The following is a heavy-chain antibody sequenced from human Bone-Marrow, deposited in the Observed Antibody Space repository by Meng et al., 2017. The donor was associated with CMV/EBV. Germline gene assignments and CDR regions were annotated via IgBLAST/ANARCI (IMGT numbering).Heavy chain of an antibody. D-gene: IGHD6-19*01. V-gene: IGHV1-2*02. CDR2: INPNSGGT. Sequence: ASVKVSCKASGYTFTGYYLHWVRQAPGQGLEWMGWINPNSGGTNYAQKFQDRVTMTGDTSISTAYMELSRLRSDDTAVFYCAIQYSSGCFDNWGQGTLVTVSS. J-gene: IGHJ5*02. CDR3: AIQYSSGCFDN. CDR1: GYTFTGYY.